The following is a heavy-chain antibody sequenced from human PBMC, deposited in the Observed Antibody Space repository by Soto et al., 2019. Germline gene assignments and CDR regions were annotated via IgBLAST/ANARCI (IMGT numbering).Heavy chain of an antibody. D-gene: IGHD6-25*01. Sequence: QITLKESGPALVKPTQTLTLTCTFSGFSLSTSGVGVGWLRQPPGKALEWLALIYWDDDKRYSPSVKSRLTITKDTAKNHVVLTMTNLDPVDTATSYCAHRGDSGSSRSFHIWGQGTMVTVSS. CDR1: GFSLSTSGVG. J-gene: IGHJ3*02. CDR3: AHRGDSGSSRSFHI. CDR2: IYWDDDK. V-gene: IGHV2-5*02.